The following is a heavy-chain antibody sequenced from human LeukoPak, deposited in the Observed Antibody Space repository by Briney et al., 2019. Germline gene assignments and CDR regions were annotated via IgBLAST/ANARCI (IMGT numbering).Heavy chain of an antibody. Sequence: SETLSLTCAVYGGSFSGYYWSWIRQPPGKGLEWIGEINHSGSTNYNPSLKSRVTISVDTSKNQFSLTLSSVTAADTAVYYCARRYSSSWFNWFDPWGQGTLVTVSS. CDR2: INHSGST. J-gene: IGHJ5*02. CDR3: ARRYSSSWFNWFDP. CDR1: GGSFSGYY. V-gene: IGHV4-34*01. D-gene: IGHD6-13*01.